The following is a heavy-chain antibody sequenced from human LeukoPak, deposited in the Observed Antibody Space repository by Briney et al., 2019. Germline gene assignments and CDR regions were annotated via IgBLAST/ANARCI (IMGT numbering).Heavy chain of an antibody. CDR3: ARGYDSSGYYGDWFDP. J-gene: IGHJ5*02. CDR2: IYHSGST. D-gene: IGHD3-22*01. Sequence: PSQTLSLTCAVSGGSISSGGYSWSWIRQPPGKDLEWIGYIYHSGSTYYNPSLKSRVTISVDRSKNQFSLKLSSVTAADTAVYYCARGYDSSGYYGDWFDPWGQGTLVTVSS. CDR1: GGSISSGGYS. V-gene: IGHV4-30-2*01.